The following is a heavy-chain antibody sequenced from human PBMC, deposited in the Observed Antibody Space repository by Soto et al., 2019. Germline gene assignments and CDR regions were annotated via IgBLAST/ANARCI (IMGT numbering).Heavy chain of an antibody. CDR3: TTDDPINKY. Sequence: GGSLRLSCASSGFTFSNAWMSWVRQAPGKGLEWVGRIKSKTNGGTTDYAAPVKGRFAISRDDSKNTVYLQMNSLKTEDAAVYYCTTDDPINKYWGQGTLVTVSS. V-gene: IGHV3-15*01. J-gene: IGHJ4*02. CDR1: GFTFSNAW. CDR2: IKSKTNGGTT.